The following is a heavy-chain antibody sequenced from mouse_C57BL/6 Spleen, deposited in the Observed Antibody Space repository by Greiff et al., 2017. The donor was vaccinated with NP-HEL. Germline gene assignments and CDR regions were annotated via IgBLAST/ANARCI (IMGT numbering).Heavy chain of an antibody. CDR2: IWSGGST. Sequence: VKLMESGPGLVQPSQSLSITCTVSGFSLTSYGVHWVRQPPGKGLEWLGVIWSGGSTDDNAAFISRLSISKDNSKSQVFFKMHSLQADDTAIYYCASLEGHSWGQGTSVTVSS. CDR1: GFSLTSYG. J-gene: IGHJ4*01. V-gene: IGHV2-4*01. CDR3: ASLEGHS.